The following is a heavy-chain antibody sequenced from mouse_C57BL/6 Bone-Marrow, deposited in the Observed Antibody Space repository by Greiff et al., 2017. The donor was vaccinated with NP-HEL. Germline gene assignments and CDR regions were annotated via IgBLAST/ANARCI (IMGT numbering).Heavy chain of an antibody. V-gene: IGHV1-80*01. CDR3: ARSLLRYGWYFDV. J-gene: IGHJ1*03. Sequence: QVQLQQSGAELVKPGASVKISCKASGYAFSSYWMNWVKQRPGKGLEWIGQIYPGDGDTNYNGKFKGKATLTADKSSSPAYMQLSSLTSEDAAVYVCARSLLRYGWYFDVWGTGTTVTVSS. CDR2: IYPGDGDT. CDR1: GYAFSSYW. D-gene: IGHD1-1*01.